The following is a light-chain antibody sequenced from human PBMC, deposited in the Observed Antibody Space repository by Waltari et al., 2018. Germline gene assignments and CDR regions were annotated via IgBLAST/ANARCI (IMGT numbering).Light chain of an antibody. CDR3: QQYYTTPYT. V-gene: IGKV4-1*01. Sequence: DIVMTQSPDSLAVSLGERATINCKSSQSVLYNSNNRNYLAWYQQKPGQPPKLLIYWASTREPGVPDRFGGSGSGTDFTLTISSLQAEDVAVYYCQQYYTTPYTFGQGTKLEI. J-gene: IGKJ2*01. CDR1: QSVLYNSNNRNY. CDR2: WAS.